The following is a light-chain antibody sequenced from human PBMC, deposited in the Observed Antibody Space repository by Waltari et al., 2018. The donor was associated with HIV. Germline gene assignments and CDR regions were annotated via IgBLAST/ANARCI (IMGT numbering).Light chain of an antibody. Sequence: QSVLTQPPSVSEAPRQRVTISCSGSSSNIGNNAVTWYQQLPGKPPKLLIYYDDLLASGVSDRFSGSKSGTSASLAISGLQAEDESDYYWAAWDDSLNGVVFGGGTKLTVL. CDR1: SSNIGNNA. CDR2: YDD. V-gene: IGLV1-36*01. J-gene: IGLJ2*01. CDR3: AAWDDSLNGVV.